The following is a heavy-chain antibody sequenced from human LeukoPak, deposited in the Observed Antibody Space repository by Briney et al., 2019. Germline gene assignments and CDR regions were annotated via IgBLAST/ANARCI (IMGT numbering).Heavy chain of an antibody. Sequence: PSETLSLTCAVYGGSFSGYYWSWIRQPPGKGLEWIGEINHSGSTNYNPSLKSRVTISVDTSKNQFSLKLSSVTAADTAVYYCARRARYSSSWFPKYFDYWGQGTLVTVSS. CDR3: ARRARYSSSWFPKYFDY. CDR1: GGSFSGYY. V-gene: IGHV4-34*01. CDR2: INHSGST. J-gene: IGHJ4*02. D-gene: IGHD6-13*01.